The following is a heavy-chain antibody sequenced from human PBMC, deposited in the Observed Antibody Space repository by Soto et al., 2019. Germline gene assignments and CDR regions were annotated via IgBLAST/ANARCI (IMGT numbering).Heavy chain of an antibody. D-gene: IGHD4-17*01. J-gene: IGHJ4*02. V-gene: IGHV2-5*02. CDR3: AHSDYIRPLDS. Sequence: QITLKESGPTLVKPTQTLTLTCTFSGFSLSTTGVGVGWIRQPPGKALEWLALIYWGDDKRYSPSLKSRLTITKDTSKNQVVLTITDMDPLDTATYYCAHSDYIRPLDSWGEGTLVTVSS. CDR2: IYWGDDK. CDR1: GFSLSTTGVG.